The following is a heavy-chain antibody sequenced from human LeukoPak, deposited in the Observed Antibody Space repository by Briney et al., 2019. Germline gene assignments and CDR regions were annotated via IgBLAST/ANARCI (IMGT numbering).Heavy chain of an antibody. Sequence: SVKVSCKASGGTFSSYAISWVRQAPGQGLEWMGGIIPIFGTANYAQKFQGRVTITADESTSTAYVELSSLRSEDTAVYYCARLITMVRGAKYYFDYWGQGTLVTVSS. V-gene: IGHV1-69*13. J-gene: IGHJ4*02. CDR1: GGTFSSYA. CDR2: IIPIFGTA. CDR3: ARLITMVRGAKYYFDY. D-gene: IGHD3-10*01.